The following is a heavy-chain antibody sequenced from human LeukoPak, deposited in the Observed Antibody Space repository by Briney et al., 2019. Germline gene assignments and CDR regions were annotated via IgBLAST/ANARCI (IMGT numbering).Heavy chain of an antibody. CDR3: ATDFYDST. J-gene: IGHJ5*01. CDR1: GITFSNAW. CDR2: IRSNSDGGTI. D-gene: IGHD3-22*01. Sequence: GGSLRLSCATSGITFSNAWMNWVRQAPGKGLEWVGRIRSNSDGGTIDYAAPVKGRFTLSRDDSKTTLYLQMNSLQTEDAAVYYCATDFYDSTWGQGTLVTVSS. V-gene: IGHV3-15*07.